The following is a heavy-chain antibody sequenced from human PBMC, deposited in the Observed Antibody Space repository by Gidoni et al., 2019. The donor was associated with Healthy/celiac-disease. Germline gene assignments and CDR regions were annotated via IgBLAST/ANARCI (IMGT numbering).Heavy chain of an antibody. D-gene: IGHD3-22*01. CDR3: ATAIPPITMIVVAHRQDYYGMDV. Sequence: QVQLVQSGAEVKKPGASVKVSCKVSGYTLTELSMHWVRQAPGKGLEWMGGFDPEDGETIYAQKFQGRVTMTEDTSTDTAYMELSSLRSEDTAVYYCATAIPPITMIVVAHRQDYYGMDVWGQGTTVTVSS. V-gene: IGHV1-24*01. J-gene: IGHJ6*02. CDR2: FDPEDGET. CDR1: GYTLTELS.